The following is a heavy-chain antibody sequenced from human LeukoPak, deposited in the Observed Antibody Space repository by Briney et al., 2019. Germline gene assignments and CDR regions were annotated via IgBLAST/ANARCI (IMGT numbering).Heavy chain of an antibody. J-gene: IGHJ6*02. CDR3: ARGPLEVGQRRNYYYYGMDV. CDR2: INHSGST. D-gene: IGHD6-25*01. V-gene: IGHV4-34*01. Sequence: SETLSLTCAVYGGSFSGYYWSWIRQPPGKGLEWIGEINHSGSTNYNPSLKSRVTISVDTSKNQFSLKLSSVTAADTAVYYCARGPLEVGQRRNYYYYGMDVWGQGTTVTVSS. CDR1: GGSFSGYY.